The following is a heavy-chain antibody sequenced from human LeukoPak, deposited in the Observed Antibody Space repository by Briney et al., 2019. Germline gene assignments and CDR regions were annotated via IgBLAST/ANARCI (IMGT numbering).Heavy chain of an antibody. CDR3: ARDHYSMSSGWCGY. CDR2: ISYDGSNK. J-gene: IGHJ4*02. Sequence: GGSLRLSCAASGFTFSSYAMHWVRQAPGKGLEWVAVISYDGSNKYYADSVKGRFTISRDNSKNTLYLQMNSLRAEDTAVNYCARDHYSMSSGWCGYWGQGTLVTVSS. D-gene: IGHD6-19*01. V-gene: IGHV3-30*04. CDR1: GFTFSSYA.